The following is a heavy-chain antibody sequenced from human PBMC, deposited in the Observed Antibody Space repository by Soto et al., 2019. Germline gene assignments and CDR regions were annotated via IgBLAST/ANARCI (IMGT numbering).Heavy chain of an antibody. CDR2: IYWDDDK. J-gene: IGHJ4*02. V-gene: IGHV2-5*02. D-gene: IGHD3-22*01. CDR1: GFSLSTGGVG. Sequence: QITLKESGPPLVKPTQTLTLTCTFSGFSLSTGGVGVGWIRKPPGKALEWLGLIYWDDDKRYSSSLMSRLTITKDTSKNQVVLTMTNMEPVDTATYYCAHRQSYYYDSSGYYPFFDYWGQGTLVTVSS. CDR3: AHRQSYYYDSSGYYPFFDY.